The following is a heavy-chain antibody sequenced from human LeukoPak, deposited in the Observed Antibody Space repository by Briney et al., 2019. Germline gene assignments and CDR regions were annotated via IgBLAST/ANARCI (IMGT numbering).Heavy chain of an antibody. V-gene: IGHV3-33*01. CDR1: GFTFSSYG. Sequence: GRSLSLFCAASGFTFSSYGMHWVRQAPGKGLEWAAVIWYDGSNKYYADSVKGRFTISRDNSKNALYLQMNSLRAEDTAVYYCARDLTGRNYFDYWGRGTLVTVSS. D-gene: IGHD3-9*01. CDR2: IWYDGSNK. CDR3: ARDLTGRNYFDY. J-gene: IGHJ4*02.